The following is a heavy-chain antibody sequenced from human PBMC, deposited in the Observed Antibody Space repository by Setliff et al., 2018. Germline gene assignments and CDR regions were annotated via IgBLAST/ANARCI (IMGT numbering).Heavy chain of an antibody. J-gene: IGHJ6*03. D-gene: IGHD7-27*01. CDR3: AALDWGENFYNVDV. CDR2: INGDATIA. V-gene: IGHV3-74*01. Sequence: SLRLSCTVYGFNFNKYWMYWVRQAPGKGLEWVSRINGDATIAHYADSVKGRFTISRDNARNALYLQMVSLRGEDTGVYFCAALDWGENFYNVDVWGKGTTVTVSS. CDR1: GFNFNKYW.